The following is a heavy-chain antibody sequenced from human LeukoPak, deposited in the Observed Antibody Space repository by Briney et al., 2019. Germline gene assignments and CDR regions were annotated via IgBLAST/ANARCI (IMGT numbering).Heavy chain of an antibody. Sequence: GASVKVPCKASGYTFTSYDINWVRQATGQGLEWMGWMNPNSGNTAYAQKFQGRVTMTRSTSITTAYMELSSLRSEDTAVYYCARVSYDNSGTAWFDPWGQGTLVTVSS. CDR2: MNPNSGNT. CDR1: GYTFTSYD. CDR3: ARVSYDNSGTAWFDP. V-gene: IGHV1-8*01. D-gene: IGHD3-22*01. J-gene: IGHJ5*02.